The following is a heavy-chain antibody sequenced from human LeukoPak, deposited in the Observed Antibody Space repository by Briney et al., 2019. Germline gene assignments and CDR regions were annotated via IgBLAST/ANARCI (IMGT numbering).Heavy chain of an antibody. Sequence: GGSLRLSCAASRFTFSSYWMHWVRQAPGKGLVWVSHINRDGSSTSYADSVQGRFTISRDNAKNTLYLQMNSLRAEDTAVYYCARGYAAAAGTNFDYWGQGTLVTVSS. CDR1: RFTFSSYW. CDR3: ARGYAAAAGTNFDY. J-gene: IGHJ4*02. V-gene: IGHV3-74*01. D-gene: IGHD6-13*01. CDR2: INRDGSST.